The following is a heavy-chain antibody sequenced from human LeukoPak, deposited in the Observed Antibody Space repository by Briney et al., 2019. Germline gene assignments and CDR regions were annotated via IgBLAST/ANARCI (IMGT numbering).Heavy chain of an antibody. D-gene: IGHD3-22*01. Sequence: ASVKVSCKASGGSFSSYVISWVRQAPGQGLEWMGGIIPIFGTANYAQKFQGRVTITTDESTSTAYMELSSLRSEDTAVYYCARDLSGQITMIVVVIIGGMDVWGQGTTVTVSS. J-gene: IGHJ6*02. CDR2: IIPIFGTA. CDR3: ARDLSGQITMIVVVIIGGMDV. CDR1: GGSFSSYV. V-gene: IGHV1-69*05.